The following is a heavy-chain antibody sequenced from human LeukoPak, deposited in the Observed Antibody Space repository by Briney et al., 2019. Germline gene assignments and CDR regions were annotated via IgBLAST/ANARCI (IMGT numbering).Heavy chain of an antibody. D-gene: IGHD3-22*01. J-gene: IGHJ4*02. CDR2: ISWNSGSI. Sequence: GRSLRLSCAASGFTFDDYAMHWVRQAPEKGLEWVSGISWNSGSIGYADSVKGRFTISRDNAKNSLYLQMNSLRAEDTALYYCAKDLYYYDSSGFDYWGQGTLVTVSS. CDR1: GFTFDDYA. V-gene: IGHV3-9*01. CDR3: AKDLYYYDSSGFDY.